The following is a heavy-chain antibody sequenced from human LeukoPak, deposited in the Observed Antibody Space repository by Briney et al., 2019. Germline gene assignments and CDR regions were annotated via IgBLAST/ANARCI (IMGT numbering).Heavy chain of an antibody. Sequence: ASVKVSCKVSGCTLTELSMHWVRQAPGKGLEWMGGFDPEDGETIYAQKFQGRVTMTEDTSTDTAYMELSSLRSEDTAVYYCATAVVPAAFDYYYGMDVWGQGTTVTVSS. CDR1: GCTLTELS. CDR3: ATAVVPAAFDYYYGMDV. D-gene: IGHD2-2*01. V-gene: IGHV1-24*01. J-gene: IGHJ6*02. CDR2: FDPEDGET.